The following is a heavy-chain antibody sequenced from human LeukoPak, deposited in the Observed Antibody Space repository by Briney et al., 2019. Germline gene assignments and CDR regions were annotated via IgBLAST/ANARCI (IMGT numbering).Heavy chain of an antibody. V-gene: IGHV3-48*02. CDR3: ARGYCSGVICNPDY. CDR1: GFTFSSYH. Sequence: GGSLRLSCAASGFTFSSYHMNWVRQAPGKGLEWVSYISSSGSPTHYADSVKGRFTISRDNAKNSLYLQMTSLRDEDTAVYYCARGYCSGVICNPDYWGQGTLVTVSS. CDR2: ISSSGSPT. D-gene: IGHD2-15*01. J-gene: IGHJ4*02.